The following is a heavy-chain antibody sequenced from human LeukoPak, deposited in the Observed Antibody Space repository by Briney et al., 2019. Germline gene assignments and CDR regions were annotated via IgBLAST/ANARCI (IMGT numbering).Heavy chain of an antibody. J-gene: IGHJ4*02. D-gene: IGHD5-12*01. CDR1: GFTFSSYS. Sequence: GGSLRLSSAASGFTFSSYSMNWVRQAPGKGLEWVSSISSSSSYIYYADSVKGRFTISRDNAKNSLYLQMNSLRAEDTAVYYCARESSGYDLDYWGQGTLVTVSS. CDR3: ARESSGYDLDY. V-gene: IGHV3-21*01. CDR2: ISSSSSYI.